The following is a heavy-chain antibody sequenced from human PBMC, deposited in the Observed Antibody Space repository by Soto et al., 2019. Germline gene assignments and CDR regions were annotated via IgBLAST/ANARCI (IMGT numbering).Heavy chain of an antibody. J-gene: IGHJ4*02. V-gene: IGHV4-34*01. D-gene: IGHD3-22*01. Sequence: SETLSLTCAVYGGSFSGYYWSWIRQPPGKGLEWIGEINHSGSTNYNPSLKSRVTMSVDTSKNQFSLKLSSVTAADTAVYYCARGRQTQYYYDSSGYWLKYWGQGTLVTVSS. CDR3: ARGRQTQYYYDSSGYWLKY. CDR2: INHSGST. CDR1: GGSFSGYY.